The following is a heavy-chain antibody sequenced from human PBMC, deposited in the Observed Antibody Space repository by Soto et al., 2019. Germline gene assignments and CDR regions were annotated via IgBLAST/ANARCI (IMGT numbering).Heavy chain of an antibody. CDR1: GGSISSSSSY. V-gene: IGHV4-39*01. D-gene: IGHD2-2*01. J-gene: IGHJ6*02. CDR3: ARHEVYCISTSCYENYYDGMDV. CDR2: IYYSGST. Sequence: SDTLSLTCTVSGGSISSSSSYWGWIRQPPGKGLEWIGSIYYSGSTYYNPSLKSRVTISVDTSKNQFSLKLSSVTAADTAVYYCARHEVYCISTSCYENYYDGMDVWGQGTTVT.